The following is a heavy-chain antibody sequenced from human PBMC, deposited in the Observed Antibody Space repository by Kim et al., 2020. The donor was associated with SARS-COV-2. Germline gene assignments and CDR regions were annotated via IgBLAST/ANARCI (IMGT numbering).Heavy chain of an antibody. D-gene: IGHD3-9*01. J-gene: IGHJ3*02. CDR1: GYTFTSYA. Sequence: ASVKVSCKASGYTFTSYAMNWVRQAPGQGLEWMGWINTNTGNPTYAQGFTGRFVFSLDTSVSTAYLQISSLKAEDTAVYYCARDRVEGVLRYFTSHAFDIWGQGTMVTVSS. CDR2: INTNTGNP. CDR3: ARDRVEGVLRYFTSHAFDI. V-gene: IGHV7-4-1*02.